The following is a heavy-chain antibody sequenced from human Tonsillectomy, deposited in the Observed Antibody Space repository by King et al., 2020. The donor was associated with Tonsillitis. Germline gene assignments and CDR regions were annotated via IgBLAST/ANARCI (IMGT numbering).Heavy chain of an antibody. CDR1: GFTVSSSH. J-gene: IGHJ6*02. V-gene: IGHV3-66*01. Sequence: VQLVESGGGLVQPGGSLRLSCAASGFTVSSSHMNWVRQTPGKGLGWVSLIFSAGATYYADSVKGRFTISRDISKNTPYLQMNSLRADDTGVYYCARGGSSGWNHYYNYGMDVWGQGTTVTVSS. CDR3: ARGGSSGWNHYYNYGMDV. D-gene: IGHD6-19*01. CDR2: IFSAGAT.